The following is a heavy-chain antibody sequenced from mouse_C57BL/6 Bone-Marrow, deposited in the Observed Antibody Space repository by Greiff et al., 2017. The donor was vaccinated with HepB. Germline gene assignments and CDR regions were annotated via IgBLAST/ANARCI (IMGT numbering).Heavy chain of an antibody. Sequence: QVQLQQSGAELSRPGASVKLSCKASGYTFTSYGISWVKQRTGQGLEWIGEIYPRSGNTYYNEKFKGKATLTADKSSSTAYMELRILTSEDSAVYFCERENDGYYPYYYAKDYWGQGTSVTDSS. J-gene: IGHJ4*01. V-gene: IGHV1-81*01. CDR2: IYPRSGNT. D-gene: IGHD2-3*01. CDR3: ERENDGYYPYYYAKDY. CDR1: GYTFTSYG.